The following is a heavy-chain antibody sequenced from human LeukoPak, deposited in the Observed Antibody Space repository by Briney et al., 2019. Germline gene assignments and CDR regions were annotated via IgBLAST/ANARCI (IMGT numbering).Heavy chain of an antibody. J-gene: IGHJ4*02. CDR2: INPNSGGT. CDR1: GYTFTGYY. CDR3: AREDVDTAMVTKRFDY. V-gene: IGHV1-2*02. Sequence: ASVKVSCKASGYTFTGYYMHWVRQAPGQGLEWMGWINPNSGGTNYAQKFQGRVTMTRDTSISTAYMELSRLRSDDTAVYYCAREDVDTAMVTKRFDYWGQGTLVTVSS. D-gene: IGHD5-18*01.